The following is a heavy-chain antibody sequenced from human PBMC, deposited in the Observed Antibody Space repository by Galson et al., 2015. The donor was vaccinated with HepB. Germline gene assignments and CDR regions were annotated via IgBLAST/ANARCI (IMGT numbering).Heavy chain of an antibody. CDR1: GFTFSSYA. J-gene: IGHJ4*02. CDR2: ISGSGGST. CDR3: AKYGDYVLYFDY. Sequence: SLRLSCAASGFTFSSYAMSWVRQAPGKGLEWVSAISGSGGSTYYADSVKGRFTISRDNSKNTLYLQMNSLRAEDTAVYYCAKYGDYVLYFDYWGQGTLVTVSS. D-gene: IGHD4-17*01. V-gene: IGHV3-23*01.